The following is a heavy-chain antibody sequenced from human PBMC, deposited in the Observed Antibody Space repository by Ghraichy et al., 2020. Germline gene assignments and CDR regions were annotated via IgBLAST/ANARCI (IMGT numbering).Heavy chain of an antibody. D-gene: IGHD6-19*01. CDR3: ARGEVSSGWLVTPEYYCDH. CDR1: GFTFSSYA. CDR2: ISYDGSNK. J-gene: IGHJ4*02. V-gene: IGHV3-30-3*01. Sequence: GGSLRLSCAASGFTFSSYAIHWVRQAPGKGLEWVTVISYDGSNKYYADSVKGRFTISRDNSKNTLYLQMNSLRAEDTAVYYCARGEVSSGWLVTPEYYCDHWGQGTLVTVSS.